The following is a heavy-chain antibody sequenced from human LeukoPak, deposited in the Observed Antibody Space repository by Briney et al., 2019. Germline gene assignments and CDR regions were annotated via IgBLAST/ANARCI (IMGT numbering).Heavy chain of an antibody. D-gene: IGHD3-10*01. Sequence: GGSLRLSCAASGFTFSTYWMHWVRQVPGKGPVWVSRISDDRINTNYADSVKGRFTISRDNAKNTLYLQMNSLRAEDTAVYYCARDHYYSGSGSYYNWGQGTLVTVSS. CDR2: ISDDRINT. J-gene: IGHJ4*02. V-gene: IGHV3-74*01. CDR3: ARDHYYSGSGSYYN. CDR1: GFTFSTYW.